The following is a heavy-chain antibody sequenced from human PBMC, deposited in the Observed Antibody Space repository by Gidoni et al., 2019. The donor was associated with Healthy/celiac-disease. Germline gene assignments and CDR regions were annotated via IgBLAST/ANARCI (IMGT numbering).Heavy chain of an antibody. D-gene: IGHD3-3*01. CDR1: GFTFSSYA. V-gene: IGHV3-23*01. CDR2: ISGSGGST. CDR3: AKDVLRFLEWLANYDY. Sequence: EVQLLESGGGLVQPGGSLRLSCAASGFTFSSYAMSWVRQAPGKGLEWVSAISGSGGSTYYADSVKGRFTISRDNSKNTLYLQMNSLRAEDTAVYYCAKDVLRFLEWLANYDYWGQGTLVTVSS. J-gene: IGHJ4*02.